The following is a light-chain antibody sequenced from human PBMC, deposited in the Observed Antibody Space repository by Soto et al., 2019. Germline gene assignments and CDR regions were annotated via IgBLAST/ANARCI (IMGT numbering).Light chain of an antibody. CDR1: ISDVGAYHA. J-gene: IGLJ1*01. CDR2: RGT. Sequence: QSLLELPDWVSGSPGQSIPISCTGTISDVGAYHAVSSYQQHPGKAPQVIIYRGTNRPSGVSTRFSGSVSGNTASLTVSGLQAEDEAEYFCCSSAPESTYVFGTGTKVTVL. CDR3: CSSAPESTYV. V-gene: IGLV2-23*01.